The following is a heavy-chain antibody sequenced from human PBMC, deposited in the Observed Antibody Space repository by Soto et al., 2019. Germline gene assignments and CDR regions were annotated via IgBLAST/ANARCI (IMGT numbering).Heavy chain of an antibody. Sequence: QVQLVESGGGVVQPGRSLRLSCAASGFTFSSYGMHWVRQAPGKGLEWVAVIWYDGSNKYYADSVKGRFTISRDNSKNTLYLQMNSLRAEDTAVYYCARDRGSNGYYGMDVWGQGTTVTVSS. CDR3: ARDRGSNGYYGMDV. CDR1: GFTFSSYG. V-gene: IGHV3-33*01. CDR2: IWYDGSNK. D-gene: IGHD3-10*01. J-gene: IGHJ6*02.